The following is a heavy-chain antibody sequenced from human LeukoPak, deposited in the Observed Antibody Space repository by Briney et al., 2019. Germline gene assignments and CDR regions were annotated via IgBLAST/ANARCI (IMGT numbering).Heavy chain of an antibody. CDR3: ARDSSGWYKGQAFDI. CDR2: IYYSGST. V-gene: IGHV4-59*01. D-gene: IGHD6-19*01. CDR1: GGSIRNYY. J-gene: IGHJ3*02. Sequence: PSETLSLTCTVSGGSIRNYYWSWIRQPPGKGLEWIGYIYYSGSTNYNPSLKSRVTISVDTSENLSSLKLSSVTAADTAVYYCARDSSGWYKGQAFDIWGQGTMVTVSS.